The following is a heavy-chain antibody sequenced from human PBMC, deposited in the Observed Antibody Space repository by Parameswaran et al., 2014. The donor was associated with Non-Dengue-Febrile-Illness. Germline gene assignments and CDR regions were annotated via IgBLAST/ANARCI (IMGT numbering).Heavy chain of an antibody. D-gene: IGHD4-17*01. J-gene: IGHJ4*02. Sequence: VRQAPGKGLEWIGEIDHSGGTKYNPSLKSRVTILVDASKRQFSLWLTSATAADTAVYYCARGDDYGDRGFDFWGRGTLVTVSS. CDR2: IDHSGGT. CDR3: ARGDDYGDRGFDF. V-gene: IGHV4-34*01.